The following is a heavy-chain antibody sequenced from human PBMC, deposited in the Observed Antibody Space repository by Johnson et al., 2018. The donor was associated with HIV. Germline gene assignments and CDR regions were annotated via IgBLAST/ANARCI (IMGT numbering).Heavy chain of an antibody. V-gene: IGHV3-30*04. CDR2: ISYDGSNK. CDR3: ASRYTVDAFDI. CDR1: GFTFSSYA. J-gene: IGHJ3*02. Sequence: QVQLVESGGGVVQPGRSPRLSCAASGFTFSSYAMHWVRQAPGKGLEWVAVISYDGSNKYYADSVKGRFTISRDNSKNTLYLQMNSLRAEDTAVYYCASRYTVDAFDIWGQGTMVTVSS. D-gene: IGHD1-1*01.